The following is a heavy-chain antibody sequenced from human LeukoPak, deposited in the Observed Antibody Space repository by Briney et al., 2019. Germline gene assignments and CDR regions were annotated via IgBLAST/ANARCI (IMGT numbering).Heavy chain of an antibody. Sequence: PGGSLRLSCAASGFTFSGYWMHWVRHAPGKGLVWVSRINSDGSDTSYADSVKGRFTISRDNSKNTLYLQMNSLRAEDTAVYYCAKDLVQIGDYFDYWGQGTLVTVSS. CDR1: GFTFSGYW. J-gene: IGHJ4*02. CDR3: AKDLVQIGDYFDY. CDR2: INSDGSDT. V-gene: IGHV3-74*01. D-gene: IGHD2-8*02.